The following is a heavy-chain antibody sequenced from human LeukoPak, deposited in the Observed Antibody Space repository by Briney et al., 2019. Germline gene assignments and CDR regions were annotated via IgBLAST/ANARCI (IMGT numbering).Heavy chain of an antibody. CDR2: MNGDGTTI. D-gene: IGHD1-7*01. J-gene: IGHJ2*01. V-gene: IGHV3-74*01. CDR3: ARAGNYYYDL. Sequence: PGGSLRLSCAASGFTFSSYWMSWVRQAPGKGLVWVSRMNGDGTTINYADSVKGRFTISRDNAKNTLYLEMNSLSAEDTAVYYCARAGNYYYDLWGRGTLVSVSS. CDR1: GFTFSSYW.